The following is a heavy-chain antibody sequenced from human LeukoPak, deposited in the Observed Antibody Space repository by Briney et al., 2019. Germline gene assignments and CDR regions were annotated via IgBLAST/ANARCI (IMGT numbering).Heavy chain of an antibody. CDR3: ARDRLRFDP. D-gene: IGHD6-25*01. CDR1: GGSISSSSYY. Sequence: SETLSLTCTVSGGSISSSSYYWSWIRQPPGKGLEWIGYIYYSGSTNYNPSLKSRVTISVDTSKNQFSLKLSSVTAADTAVYYCARDRLRFDPWGQGTLVTVSS. J-gene: IGHJ5*02. V-gene: IGHV4-61*01. CDR2: IYYSGST.